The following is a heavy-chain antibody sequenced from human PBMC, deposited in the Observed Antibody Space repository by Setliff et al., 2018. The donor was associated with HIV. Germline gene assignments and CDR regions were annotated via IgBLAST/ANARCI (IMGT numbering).Heavy chain of an antibody. CDR1: GGTFSNYA. Sequence: ASVKVSCKASGGTFSNYAINFVRQAPGQGLEWMGGIIPIFGTANYARKFQGRVTITADESTSTAYMELSSLRSEDTAVYYCARASSSWRRSYNADYWGQGTLVTVSS. J-gene: IGHJ4*02. CDR3: ARASSSWRRSYNADY. D-gene: IGHD6-13*01. V-gene: IGHV1-69*13. CDR2: IIPIFGTA.